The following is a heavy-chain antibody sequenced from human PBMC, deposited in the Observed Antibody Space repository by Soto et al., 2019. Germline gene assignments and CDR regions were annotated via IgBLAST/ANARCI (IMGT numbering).Heavy chain of an antibody. Sequence: EVQLVESGGGLVQPGRSLRLSCTTSGFTFGDYAMSWFRQAPGKGLEWVGFVRSKDHGGTKVYAASVKGRFTISRDDSKSIAYLQMDSLKIEDTAVYYCSRGGGYSYMGVWGKGTTVTVSS. V-gene: IGHV3-49*03. CDR1: GFTFGDYA. D-gene: IGHD3-16*01. CDR2: VRSKDHGGTK. J-gene: IGHJ6*03. CDR3: SRGGGYSYMGV.